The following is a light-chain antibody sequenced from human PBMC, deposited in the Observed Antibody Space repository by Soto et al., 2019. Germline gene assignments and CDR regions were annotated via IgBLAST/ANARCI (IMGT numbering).Light chain of an antibody. V-gene: IGKV3-15*01. Sequence: EIVMTQSPGTLSFFPWGIATLSCRASQSVSSNLAWYQQKPGQAPSLLIYGASTRATGTPARFSGSGSGTEFTLTISSLQSEDFAVYYCQQYIRWPLTFGGGTKVDIK. CDR2: GAS. J-gene: IGKJ4*01. CDR3: QQYIRWPLT. CDR1: QSVSSN.